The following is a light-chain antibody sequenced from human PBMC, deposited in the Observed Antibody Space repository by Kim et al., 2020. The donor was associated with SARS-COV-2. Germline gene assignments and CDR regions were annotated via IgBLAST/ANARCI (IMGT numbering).Light chain of an antibody. CDR1: QSVSSY. V-gene: IGKV3-11*01. CDR3: QQRNIWPLT. Sequence: LSPGERATLYCRASQSVSSYLAWYQQKPGQAPRLLIYDASTRATGTPARFSGSGSGTDFTLTISSLEPEDFAVYYCQQRNIWPLTFGGGTKVDIK. CDR2: DAS. J-gene: IGKJ4*01.